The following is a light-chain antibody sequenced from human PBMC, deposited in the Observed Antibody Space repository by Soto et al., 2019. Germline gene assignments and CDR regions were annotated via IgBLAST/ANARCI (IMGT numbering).Light chain of an antibody. V-gene: IGKV2-28*01. Sequence: EIVMTQSPLSLPVTPGEPASISCRSSQSLLHSNGYTYLDWYLQKPGQSPQLLIYLGSNRASGVPDRFSGSGSSTDFTLEISRVEADDVGVYYCMQSLQTITFGPGTKVDIK. CDR1: QSLLHSNGYTY. J-gene: IGKJ3*01. CDR2: LGS. CDR3: MQSLQTIT.